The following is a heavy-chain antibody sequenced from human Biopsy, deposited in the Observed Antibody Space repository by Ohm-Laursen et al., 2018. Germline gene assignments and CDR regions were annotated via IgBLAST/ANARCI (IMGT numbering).Heavy chain of an antibody. J-gene: IGHJ1*01. D-gene: IGHD3-9*01. CDR3: ATKLTGYFHH. V-gene: IGHV1-69*06. CDR2: NIPILGTG. Sequence: ASSVKVSCKAPGGTFSRYGINWVRQAPGQGLEWLGGNIPILGTGNYAQKFQGRVTVAADTSTSTATMELRSLRSDDTAVYYCATKLTGYFHHWGQGTLVTVPS. CDR1: GGTFSRYG.